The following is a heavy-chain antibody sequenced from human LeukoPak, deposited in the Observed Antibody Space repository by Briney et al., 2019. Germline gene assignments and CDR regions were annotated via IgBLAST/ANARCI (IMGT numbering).Heavy chain of an antibody. D-gene: IGHD3-3*01. CDR1: GFTFSSSA. V-gene: IGHV3-23*01. CDR2: ISASGGST. J-gene: IGHJ4*02. Sequence: GGSLRLSCAASGFTFSSSAMSWVRQVPGKGLEWVSGISASGGSTYYADSVKGRFTISRDNSKNTLYLQMNSLRAEDTAVYYCAKVNFGFWSGYYIYFDYWGQGTLVTVSS. CDR3: AKVNFGFWSGYYIYFDY.